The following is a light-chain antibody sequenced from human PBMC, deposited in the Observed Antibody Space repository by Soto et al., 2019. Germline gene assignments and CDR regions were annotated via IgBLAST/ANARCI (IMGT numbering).Light chain of an antibody. V-gene: IGLV2-14*03. CDR2: DVA. CDR3: SSNTASSTLVI. J-gene: IGLJ2*01. CDR1: SRDVGGYNY. Sequence: QSALTQPASVSGSPGQSITISCTGTSRDVGGYNYVSWYQQYPGKAPKLMIYDVANRPSGVSNRFSGSKSGNTASLTISGLQAEDEADYYCSSNTASSTLVIFGGGTKVTVL.